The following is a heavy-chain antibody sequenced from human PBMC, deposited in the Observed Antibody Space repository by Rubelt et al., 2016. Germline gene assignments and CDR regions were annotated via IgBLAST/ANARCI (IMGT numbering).Heavy chain of an antibody. Sequence: QPQLQESGRGLVKPSETLSLTCTVSGGSIISSSHYWSWIRQAPDKGLEWIGYIYYIGSTNYNPSLKSRATVSIDTSKNQCALTRTSVTAADTAVYYCAGWSTKTVAVDFWGQGILVTVSS. D-gene: IGHD2-8*02. CDR1: GGSIISSSHY. J-gene: IGHJ4*02. CDR2: IYYIGST. CDR3: AGWSTKTVAVDF. V-gene: IGHV4-61*05.